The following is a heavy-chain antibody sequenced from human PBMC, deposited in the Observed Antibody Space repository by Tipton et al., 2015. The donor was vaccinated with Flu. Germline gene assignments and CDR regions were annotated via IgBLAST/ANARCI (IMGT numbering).Heavy chain of an antibody. D-gene: IGHD3-22*01. Sequence: TLSLTCTVSGGSISSYYWSWIRQPPGKGLEWIGYIYYSGSTNYNPSLKSRVTISVDTSKNQFSLKLSSVTAADTAVYYCARGGVYYDSSGYYYSGYYFDYWGQGTLVTVSS. CDR1: GGSISSYY. CDR2: IYYSGST. J-gene: IGHJ4*02. CDR3: ARGGVYYDSSGYYYSGYYFDY. V-gene: IGHV4-59*01.